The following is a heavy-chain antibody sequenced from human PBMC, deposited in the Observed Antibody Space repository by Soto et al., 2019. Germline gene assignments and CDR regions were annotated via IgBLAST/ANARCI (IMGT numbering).Heavy chain of an antibody. J-gene: IGHJ6*02. CDR1: GFIFRSYA. Sequence: EVQLLESGGGLVQPGGSLRLSCAASGFIFRSYAMNWVRQAPGKGLERVSGISGSGDSTYYADAVKGRFTISRDNSRDTLFLQMNSLRGEDTAIYYCAKVIRADSTSSNFYYYSGLDVWGQGTTVTVSS. CDR2: ISGSGDST. V-gene: IGHV3-23*01. CDR3: AKVIRADSTSSNFYYYSGLDV. D-gene: IGHD6-6*01.